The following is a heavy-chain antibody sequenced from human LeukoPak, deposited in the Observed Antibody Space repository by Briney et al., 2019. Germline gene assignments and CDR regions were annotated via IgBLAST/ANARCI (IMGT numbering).Heavy chain of an antibody. CDR2: VNHSGST. CDR1: GGSMSGYY. V-gene: IGHV4-34*01. D-gene: IGHD6-19*01. J-gene: IGHJ6*02. CDR3: ERARAVAGTWYYYYGMDV. Sequence: SETLSLTCDVYGGSMSGYYWSWISQPPGKGLEWNGEVNHSGSTNYNPSLKSRVTILVDTSKNQFSLKLSSVTAADTAVYYCERARAVAGTWYYYYGMDVWGQGTTVTVSS.